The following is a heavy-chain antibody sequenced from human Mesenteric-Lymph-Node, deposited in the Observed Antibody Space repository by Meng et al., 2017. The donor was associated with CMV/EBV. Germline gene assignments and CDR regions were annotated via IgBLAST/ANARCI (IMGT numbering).Heavy chain of an antibody. CDR3: ARGAPSEIYSPFS. CDR1: GFTFSSDS. CDR2: INPTGSYM. V-gene: IGHV3-21*01. J-gene: IGHJ4*02. D-gene: IGHD2-15*01. Sequence: AAAGFTFSSDSMSWVRQAPGKGLEWVSCINPTGSYMFYADAIKGRFTISRDNAKNSLYLQMNSLRAEDTAIYYCARGAPSEIYSPFSWGLGTLVTVSS.